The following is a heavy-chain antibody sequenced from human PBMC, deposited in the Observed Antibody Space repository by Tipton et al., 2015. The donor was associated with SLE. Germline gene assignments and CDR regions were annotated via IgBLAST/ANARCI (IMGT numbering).Heavy chain of an antibody. CDR3: ARSQGAFGY. V-gene: IGHV4-31*03. Sequence: TLSLTCNVSGGSISSGGYYWSWIRQHPGKGLEWIGYTYYSGSPYYNASLKSRVTISVDTSKNQLSLKLSSVTAADTAVYYCARSQGAFGYWGQGTLVTVSS. CDR1: GGSISSGGYY. CDR2: TYYSGSP. D-gene: IGHD1-26*01. J-gene: IGHJ4*02.